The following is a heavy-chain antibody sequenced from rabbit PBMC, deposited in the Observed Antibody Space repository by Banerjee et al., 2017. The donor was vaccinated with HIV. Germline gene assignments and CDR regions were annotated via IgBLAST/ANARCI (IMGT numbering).Heavy chain of an antibody. CDR2: IGAGSSGTT. CDR1: GFTLSSYW. CDR3: ARGLGGAAGNGYGL. J-gene: IGHJ4*01. D-gene: IGHD8-1*01. Sequence: QEQLVESGGGLVQPEGSLTLTCKASGFTLSSYWMWWVRQAPGKGLEWIACIGAGSSGTTYYASWAKGRFTISKTSSTTVTLQMTSLTAADTATYFCARGLGGAAGNGYGLWGQGTLVHRL. V-gene: IGHV1S45*01.